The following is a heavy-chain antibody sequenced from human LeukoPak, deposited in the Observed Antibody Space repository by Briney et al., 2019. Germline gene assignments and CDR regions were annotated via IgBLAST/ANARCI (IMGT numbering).Heavy chain of an antibody. J-gene: IGHJ4*02. Sequence: SETLSLTCTVSGGSISSYYWSWIRQPPGKGLEWIGYIYYSGSTNYNPSLKSRVTISVDTSKNQFSLKLSSVTAADTAVYYCARERDGYQDYWGQGTLVTVSS. CDR2: IYYSGST. CDR1: GGSISSYY. V-gene: IGHV4-59*01. CDR3: ARERDGYQDY. D-gene: IGHD5-24*01.